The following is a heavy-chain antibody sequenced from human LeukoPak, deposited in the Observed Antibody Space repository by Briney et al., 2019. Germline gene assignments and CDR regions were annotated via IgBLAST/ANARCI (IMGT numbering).Heavy chain of an antibody. CDR1: GGSISSYY. D-gene: IGHD3-10*01. J-gene: IGHJ6*03. CDR2: IYYSGST. CDR3: ARQLARGVRGVMTYYYYYYMDV. V-gene: IGHV4-59*01. Sequence: SETLSLTCTVSGGSISSYYWSWIRQPPGKGLEWIGYIYYSGSTNYNPSLKSRVTISVDTSKNQFSLKLSSVTAADTAVYYCARQLARGVRGVMTYYYYYYMDVWGKGTTVTISS.